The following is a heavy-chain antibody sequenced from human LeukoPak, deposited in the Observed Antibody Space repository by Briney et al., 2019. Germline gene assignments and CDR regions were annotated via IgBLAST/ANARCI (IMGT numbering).Heavy chain of an antibody. CDR2: INSSGGST. CDR3: ARSSKVAVAGTQLFDY. J-gene: IGHJ4*02. D-gene: IGHD6-19*01. Sequence: ASVKVSCKASGYTFTSYYMHWVRQAPGQGLEWMGLINSSGGSTSYAQKFQGRVTMTRDTSTSTVYMELSSLRSEDTAVYYCARSSKVAVAGTQLFDYWGQGTLVTVSS. V-gene: IGHV1-46*01. CDR1: GYTFTSYY.